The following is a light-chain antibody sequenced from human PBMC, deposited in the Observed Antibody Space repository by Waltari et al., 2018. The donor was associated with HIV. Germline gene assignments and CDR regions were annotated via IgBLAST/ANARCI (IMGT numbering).Light chain of an antibody. V-gene: IGLV2-8*01. CDR1: SSDRGGYNY. J-gene: IGLJ2*01. Sequence: QSALTQPPSASGSPGQSVTISCTGTSSDRGGYNYVSWYQQHPDKAPKLMIYEVSKRSSGVPDRFSGSKSGNTASLTVSGLQAEDEADYYCSSYAGSNVIFGGGTKLTVL. CDR2: EVS. CDR3: SSYAGSNVI.